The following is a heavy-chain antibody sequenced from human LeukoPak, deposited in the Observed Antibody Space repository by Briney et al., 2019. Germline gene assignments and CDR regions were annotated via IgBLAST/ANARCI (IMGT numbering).Heavy chain of an antibody. Sequence: VASVKVSCKASGYTFTSYGISWVRQAPGQGLEWMGWISAYNGNTNYAQKFQGRVTITRDTSASTAYMELSSLRSEDTAVYYCARSGVRGLAQIQYYGMDVWGQGTTVTVSS. J-gene: IGHJ6*02. CDR1: GYTFTSYG. CDR3: ARSGVRGLAQIQYYGMDV. D-gene: IGHD3-10*01. CDR2: ISAYNGNT. V-gene: IGHV1-18*01.